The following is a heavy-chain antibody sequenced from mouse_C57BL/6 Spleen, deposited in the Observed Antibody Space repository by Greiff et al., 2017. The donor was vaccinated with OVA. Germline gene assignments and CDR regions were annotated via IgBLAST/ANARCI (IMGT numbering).Heavy chain of an antibody. CDR3: ARSRDSSGYFDY. J-gene: IGHJ2*01. CDR1: GYTFTSYW. D-gene: IGHD3-2*02. CDR2: IYPSDSET. Sequence: QVQLKQPGAELVRPGSSVKLSCKASGYTFTSYWMDWVKQRPGQGLEWIGNIYPSDSETHYNQKFKDKATLTVDKSSSTAYMQLSSLTSEDSAVYYCARSRDSSGYFDYWGQGTTLTVSS. V-gene: IGHV1-61*01.